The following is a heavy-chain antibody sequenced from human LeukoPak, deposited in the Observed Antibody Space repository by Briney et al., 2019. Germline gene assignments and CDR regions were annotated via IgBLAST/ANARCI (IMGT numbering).Heavy chain of an antibody. CDR1: GYTFTGYY. V-gene: IGHV1-2*02. CDR2: IDPNSGGT. Sequence: ASVKVSCKASGYTFTGYYMHWVRQAPGQGLEWMGWIDPNSGGTNYAQKFQGRVTMTRDTSISTACMELSRPRSDDTAVYYCARLYCSSTSCYIEDAFDIWGQGTMVTVSS. CDR3: ARLYCSSTSCYIEDAFDI. D-gene: IGHD2-2*02. J-gene: IGHJ3*02.